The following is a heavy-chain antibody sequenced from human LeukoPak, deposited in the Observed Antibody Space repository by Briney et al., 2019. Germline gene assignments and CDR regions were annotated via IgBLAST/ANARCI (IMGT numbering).Heavy chain of an antibody. J-gene: IGHJ4*02. CDR1: GFTFSSYE. CDR2: ISSSGTTI. CDR3: ARVGWSTGEYYFDY. Sequence: GGSLRLSCAASGFTFSSYEMNWVRQAPGKGLEWVSYISSSGTTIPYADSVQGRFTISRDNAKNSLYLQMNSLRAEDTAVYYCARVGWSTGEYYFDYWGQGTLVTVSS. D-gene: IGHD3-16*01. V-gene: IGHV3-48*03.